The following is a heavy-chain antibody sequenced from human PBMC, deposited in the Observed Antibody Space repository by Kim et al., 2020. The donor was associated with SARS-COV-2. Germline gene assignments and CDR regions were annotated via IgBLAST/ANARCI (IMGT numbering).Heavy chain of an antibody. CDR2: SH. D-gene: IGHD2-15*01. V-gene: IGHV4-39*07. J-gene: IGHJ5*02. CDR3: ATDIVGWFDP. Sequence: SHYYKPHPKSRVTISVDTSKNQFSLKLSSVTAADTAVYYCATDIVGWFDPWGQGTLVTVSS.